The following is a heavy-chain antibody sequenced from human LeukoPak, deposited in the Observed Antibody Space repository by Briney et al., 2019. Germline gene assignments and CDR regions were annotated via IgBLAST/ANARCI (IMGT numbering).Heavy chain of an antibody. Sequence: SETLSLTCTVFGGSISSYYWSWIRQPPGKGLEWIGYIYYSGSTNYNPSLKSRVTMSVDTSKSQFSLKLTSVTAADTAVYYCARGPYCGGACYFDYWGQGTLVTVSS. CDR3: ARGPYCGGACYFDY. J-gene: IGHJ4*01. CDR2: IYYSGST. CDR1: GGSISSYY. V-gene: IGHV4-59*12. D-gene: IGHD2-21*02.